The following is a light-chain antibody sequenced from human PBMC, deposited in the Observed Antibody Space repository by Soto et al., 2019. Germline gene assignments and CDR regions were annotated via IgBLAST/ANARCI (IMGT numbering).Light chain of an antibody. CDR1: SSDIGDSRY. CDR2: EVS. J-gene: IGLJ3*02. V-gene: IGLV2-14*01. CDR3: GSSTSGDTWV. Sequence: QSALTQPASVSGSPGQSITISCIGTSSDIGDSRYVSWYQHHPGKASKVIIFEVSDRPSGVSSRFSGSKSGNTASLTISGLQAEDEADYYCGSSTSGDTWVFGGGTKLTVL.